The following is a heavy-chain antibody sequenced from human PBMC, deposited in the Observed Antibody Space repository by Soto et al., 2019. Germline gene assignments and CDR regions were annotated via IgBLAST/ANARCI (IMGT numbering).Heavy chain of an antibody. V-gene: IGHV3-23*01. J-gene: IGHJ3*02. D-gene: IGHD6-19*01. CDR1: GFTFSSYA. CDR3: AKDLSIAVAGTQGAFDI. Sequence: GESLKISCAASGFTFSSYAMSWVRQAPGKGLEWVSAISGSGGSTYYADSVKGRFTISRDNSKNTLYLQMNSLRAEDTAVYYCAKDLSIAVAGTQGAFDIWGQGTMVTVSS. CDR2: ISGSGGST.